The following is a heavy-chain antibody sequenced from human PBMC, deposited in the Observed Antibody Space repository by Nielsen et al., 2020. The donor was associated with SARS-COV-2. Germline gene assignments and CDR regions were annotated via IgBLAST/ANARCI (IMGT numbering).Heavy chain of an antibody. V-gene: IGHV3-30*02. CDR3: AKDYGDYGGLDY. Sequence: GESLKISCAASGFTFSSYEMNWVRQAPGKGLEWVTVIWHDGSNKYYADSVKGRFTISRDNSKNTLYLQMNSLRAEDTAVYYCAKDYGDYGGLDYWGQGTLVTVSS. J-gene: IGHJ4*02. D-gene: IGHD4-17*01. CDR2: IWHDGSNK. CDR1: GFTFSSYE.